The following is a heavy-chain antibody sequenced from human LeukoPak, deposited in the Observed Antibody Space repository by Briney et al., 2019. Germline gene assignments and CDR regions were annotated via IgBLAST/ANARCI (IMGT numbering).Heavy chain of an antibody. CDR3: ARADDYINAFDI. D-gene: IGHD4-11*01. V-gene: IGHV1-18*01. CDR2: ISAYNGNT. Sequence: ASVKVSCKAAGYTFTSYGISWVRQAPGQGLEWMGWISAYNGNTNYAQKLQGRVTMTTDSSTSKAYMELRSLRSDDTAVYYCARADDYINAFDIWGQGTMVTVSS. CDR1: GYTFTSYG. J-gene: IGHJ3*02.